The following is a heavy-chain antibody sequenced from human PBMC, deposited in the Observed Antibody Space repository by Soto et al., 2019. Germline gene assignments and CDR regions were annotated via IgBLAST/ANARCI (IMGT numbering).Heavy chain of an antibody. CDR3: AGDRWVASRGWYDAFEI. D-gene: IGHD6-6*01. V-gene: IGHV3-30-3*01. CDR2: ISYSGSNK. Sequence: PGGSVRLSCAASGFTFSSYAMHWVRQSPGKGLEWVAVISYSGSNKYYADSVKCRFTISRDNSKNTLYLQMNSLRDEDTAVYYCAGDRWVASRGWYDAFEIWGQGTMVTVSS. J-gene: IGHJ3*02. CDR1: GFTFSSYA.